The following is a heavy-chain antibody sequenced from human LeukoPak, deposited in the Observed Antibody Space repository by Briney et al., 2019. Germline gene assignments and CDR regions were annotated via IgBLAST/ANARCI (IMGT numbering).Heavy chain of an antibody. Sequence: TGGSLRLSCAGSGFTFSTDGMNWVREAPGKGVEWVSSISPDSIFIYQADSVKGRFTISRDNAKNSLYLQMESLRVEDTAVYYCANFQTVGVKPFEHWGQGTLVTVSS. CDR3: ANFQTVGVKPFEH. J-gene: IGHJ5*02. CDR2: ISPDSIFI. CDR1: GFTFSTDG. V-gene: IGHV3-21*01. D-gene: IGHD1-26*01.